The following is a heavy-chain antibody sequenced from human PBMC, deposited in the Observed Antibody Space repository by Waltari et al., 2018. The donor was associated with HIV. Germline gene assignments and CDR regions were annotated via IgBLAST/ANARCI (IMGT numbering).Heavy chain of an antibody. CDR3: ARGGFYGSGSKVN. CDR1: GIPFIGHW. CDR2: IKQDGSEK. D-gene: IGHD3-10*01. Sequence: EVQLVESGGGLVQPGGSLRLSCAASGIPFIGHWMSWVRQAPGKGVEWVANIKQDGSEKYYVDSVNGRFTISRDNAENSLYLQMNSLRAEDTAVYYCARGGFYGSGSKVNWGQGTLVTVSS. V-gene: IGHV3-7*04. J-gene: IGHJ4*02.